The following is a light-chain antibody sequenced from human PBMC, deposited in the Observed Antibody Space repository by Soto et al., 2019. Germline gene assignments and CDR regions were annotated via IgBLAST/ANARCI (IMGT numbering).Light chain of an antibody. J-gene: IGKJ4*01. Sequence: DIVMTQSPDSLAVSLGERATINCKSSQSILYSSDNKNYLTWYQQKPGQPPKLLIYWASTRQFGVPDRFSGSGSGTNYTLTISGLQAEDVEVYYCQQYYSNPLSFGRGTKVEIK. CDR2: WAS. CDR3: QQYYSNPLS. V-gene: IGKV4-1*01. CDR1: QSILYSSDNKNY.